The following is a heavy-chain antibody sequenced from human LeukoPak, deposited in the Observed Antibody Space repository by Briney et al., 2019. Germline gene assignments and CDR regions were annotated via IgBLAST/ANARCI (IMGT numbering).Heavy chain of an antibody. CDR2: IYSGGST. CDR1: EFSVGSNY. CDR3: ARDKIVGATHFDY. Sequence: PGGSLRLSCAASEFSVGSNYMTWVRQAPGKGLEWVSLIYSGGSTYYADSVKGRFTISRDNSKNTLYLQMNSLRAEDTAVYYCARDKIVGATHFDYWGQGTLVTVSA. J-gene: IGHJ4*02. V-gene: IGHV3-66*01. D-gene: IGHD1-26*01.